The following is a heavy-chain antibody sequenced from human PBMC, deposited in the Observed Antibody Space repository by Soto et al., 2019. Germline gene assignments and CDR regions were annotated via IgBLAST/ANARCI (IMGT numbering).Heavy chain of an antibody. CDR2: ISGSGGST. V-gene: IGHV3-23*01. CDR3: ANYPTGGSPWGSRGDKEFDY. J-gene: IGHJ4*02. Sequence: EVQLLESGGGLVQPGGSLRLSCAASGFTFSSYAMSWVRQAPGKGLEWVSAISGSGGSTYYADSVKGRFTISRDNPKNTLYLQMNSLRAEDTAVYYCANYPTGGSPWGSRGDKEFDYWGQGTLVTVSS. CDR1: GFTFSSYA. D-gene: IGHD2-15*01.